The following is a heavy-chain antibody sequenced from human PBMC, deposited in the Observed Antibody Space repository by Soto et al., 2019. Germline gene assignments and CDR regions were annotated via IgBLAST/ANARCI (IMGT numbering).Heavy chain of an antibody. J-gene: IGHJ3*02. CDR3: ARGHYSSGYAFDI. CDR1: GGSISSVGYY. D-gene: IGHD3-22*01. V-gene: IGHV4-31*03. CDR2: IYYSGST. Sequence: QVQLQESGPGLVKPSQTLSLTCTVSGGSISSVGYYWSWIRQHPGKGLEWIGYIYYSGSTYYNPSLKSRVTISVDTSKNQFSLKLSSVTATDTAVYYCARGHYSSGYAFDIWGQGTMVIVSS.